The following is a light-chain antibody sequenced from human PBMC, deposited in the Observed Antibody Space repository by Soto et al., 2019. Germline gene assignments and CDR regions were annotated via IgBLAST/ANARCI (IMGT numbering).Light chain of an antibody. V-gene: IGKV1-13*02. J-gene: IGKJ2*01. CDR2: DAS. CDR3: QQFNSYPYT. CDR1: QGISSA. Sequence: AIQLTQSPSSLSASVGDRVTITCRASQGISSALAWYQQKPGKAPKLLIYDASSLESGVPSRFSGSGSGTDFTLTISSLQPEDVETYYCQQFNSYPYTFGQATKLEIK.